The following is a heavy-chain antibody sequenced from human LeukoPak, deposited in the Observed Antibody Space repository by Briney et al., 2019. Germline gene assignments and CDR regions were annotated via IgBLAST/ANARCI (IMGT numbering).Heavy chain of an antibody. V-gene: IGHV4-59*01. CDR2: IYYSGST. J-gene: IGHJ4*02. CDR1: GGSISSYY. Sequence: SETLSLTCTVSGGSISSYYWSWIRQPPGKGLEWIGYIYYSGSTNYNPSLQSRVTISVDTSKNQFSLKLSSVTTADTAVYYCARDSDSVHSPFNYWGQGTLVTVSS. CDR3: ARDSDSVHSPFNY. D-gene: IGHD5/OR15-5a*01.